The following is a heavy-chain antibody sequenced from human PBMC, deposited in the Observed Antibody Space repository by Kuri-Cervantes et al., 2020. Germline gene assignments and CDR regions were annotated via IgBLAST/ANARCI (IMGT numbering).Heavy chain of an antibody. CDR2: ISYDGSNK. J-gene: IGHJ4*02. Sequence: GGSLRLSCAASGFTFSSYGMHWVRQAPGKGLEWVAVISYDGSNKYYADSVKGRFTISRDNSKNTLYLQMNSLRAEDTAVYYCARDPRSYYNGRFDYWGQGTLVTVSS. CDR1: GFTFSSYG. D-gene: IGHD3-10*01. V-gene: IGHV3-30*03. CDR3: ARDPRSYYNGRFDY.